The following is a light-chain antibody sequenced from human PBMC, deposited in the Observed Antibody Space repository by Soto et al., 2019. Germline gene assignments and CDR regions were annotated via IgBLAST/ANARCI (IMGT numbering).Light chain of an antibody. V-gene: IGKV1-5*03. CDR2: KAS. CDR1: QTISSW. J-gene: IGKJ5*01. Sequence: DIHMTQSPSTLSVSVVDIVAMSGRASQTISSWLAWYQQKPGKAPKLLIYKASTLKSGVPSRFSGSGYGTDFTLTISSLQTEDFATYYCLQDYNYFGFGQGTRLEIK. CDR3: LQDYNYFG.